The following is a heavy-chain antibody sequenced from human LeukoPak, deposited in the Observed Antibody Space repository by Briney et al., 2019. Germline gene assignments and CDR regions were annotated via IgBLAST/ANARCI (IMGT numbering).Heavy chain of an antibody. Sequence: SETLSLTCAVYGGSFSGYYWSWIRQPAGKGLEWIGRIYTSGSTNYNPSLKSRVTISVDTSKNQFSLKLSSVTAADTAVYYCATTGTVEMATVPLNDAFDIWGQGTMVTVSS. J-gene: IGHJ3*02. V-gene: IGHV4-59*10. CDR3: ATTGTVEMATVPLNDAFDI. CDR2: IYTSGST. D-gene: IGHD5-24*01. CDR1: GGSFSGYY.